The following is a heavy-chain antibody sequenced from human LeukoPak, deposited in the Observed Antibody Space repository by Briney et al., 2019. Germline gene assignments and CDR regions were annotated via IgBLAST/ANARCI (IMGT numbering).Heavy chain of an antibody. J-gene: IGHJ4*02. CDR3: ARDSGYSSSWYYIDY. Sequence: PSETLSLTCTVSGGSISSGGYYWGWIRQHPGKGLEWIGYIYYSGSTYYNPSLKSRVTISVDTSKNQFSLKLSSVTAADTAVYYCARDSGYSSSWYYIDYWGQGTLVTVSS. D-gene: IGHD6-13*01. CDR2: IYYSGST. V-gene: IGHV4-31*03. CDR1: GGSISSGGYY.